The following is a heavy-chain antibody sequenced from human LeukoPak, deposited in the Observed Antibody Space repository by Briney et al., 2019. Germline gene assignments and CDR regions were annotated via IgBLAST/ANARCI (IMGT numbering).Heavy chain of an antibody. D-gene: IGHD3-16*01. CDR2: IYSGGRT. V-gene: IGHV3-66*01. J-gene: IGHJ4*02. CDR3: ARVPFTASLGDYFDY. Sequence: PGGSLRLSCAASGFTTSDNYITWVRQAPGKGLQWVSVIYSGGRTNYADSVKGRFSMSRDNSNGTVYLQLNSLRTDDTAVYFCARVPFTASLGDYFDYWGQGALVTVSS. CDR1: GFTTSDNY.